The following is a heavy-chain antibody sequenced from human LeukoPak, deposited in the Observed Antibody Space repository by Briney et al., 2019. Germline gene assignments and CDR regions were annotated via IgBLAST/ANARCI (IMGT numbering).Heavy chain of an antibody. Sequence: SETLSLTCTVSGGSISSYYWSWIRQPPGKGLEWIGYISYSGSTNYNPSLKSRVTISVDTSKNQFSLRLTSVTAADTAVYYCARYRVQLWNFDYWGQGTLVTVSS. J-gene: IGHJ4*02. CDR3: ARYRVQLWNFDY. D-gene: IGHD5-18*01. CDR1: GGSISSYY. V-gene: IGHV4-59*01. CDR2: ISYSGST.